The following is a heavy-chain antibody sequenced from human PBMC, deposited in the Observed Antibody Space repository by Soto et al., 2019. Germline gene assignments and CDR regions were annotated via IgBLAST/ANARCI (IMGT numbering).Heavy chain of an antibody. CDR2: TRNKANSYTT. CDR3: ARGRYSYGYLGLSNYYYYYYMDV. J-gene: IGHJ6*03. D-gene: IGHD5-18*01. CDR1: RFTFSDHY. Sequence: HPLGSLRISCXASRFTFSDHYIDWVLPSPLNWLECVGRTRNKANSYTTEYAASVKGRFTISRDDSKNSLYLQMNSLKTEDTAVYYCARGRYSYGYLGLSNYYYYYYMDVWGKGTTVTVSS. V-gene: IGHV3-72*01.